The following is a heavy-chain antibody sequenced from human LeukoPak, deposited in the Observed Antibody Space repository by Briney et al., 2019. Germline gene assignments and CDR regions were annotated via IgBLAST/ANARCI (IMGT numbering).Heavy chain of an antibody. CDR3: ARDGPGGYYYYYMDV. J-gene: IGHJ6*03. D-gene: IGHD1-14*01. CDR1: GFTFNSYS. Sequence: PGGSLRLSCAASGFTFNSYSMNWVRQAPGKGLEWVSSISSSLSYIYYADSVKGRFTIFRDNAKNSLYLQMNSLRAEDTAVYYCARDGPGGYYYYYMDVWGKGTTVTVSS. CDR2: ISSSLSYI. V-gene: IGHV3-21*01.